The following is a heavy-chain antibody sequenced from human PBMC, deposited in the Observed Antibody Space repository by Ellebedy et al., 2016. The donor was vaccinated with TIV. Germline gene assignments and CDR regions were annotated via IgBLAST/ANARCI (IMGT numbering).Heavy chain of an antibody. CDR1: GGTFSSYA. CDR2: IIPIFGTA. CDR3: ARDVAPYGAYAGCDY. J-gene: IGHJ4*02. Sequence: AASVKVSCKASGGTFSSYAFSWVRQAPGQGLEWMGGIIPIFGTANYAQKFQGRVTITADESTSTAYMELSSLRSEDTAVYYCARDVAPYGAYAGCDYWGQGTLVTVSS. V-gene: IGHV1-69*13. D-gene: IGHD4-17*01.